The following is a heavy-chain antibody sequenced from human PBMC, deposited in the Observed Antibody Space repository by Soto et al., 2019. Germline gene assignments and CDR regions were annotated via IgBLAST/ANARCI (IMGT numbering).Heavy chain of an antibody. CDR3: ARMASAGTLNWFDP. J-gene: IGHJ5*02. CDR1: GYTFINFD. Sequence: QVQLVQSGAEVKEPGASVRVSCKASGYTFINFDISCVRQAAGQGLEWLGWMNPGSGKTGYASKFQGRVAMTRDVATGTSHLELSSLTSDDTAIYYCARMASAGTLNWFDPWGQRTLVTVSS. CDR2: MNPGSGKT. V-gene: IGHV1-8*02. D-gene: IGHD3-10*01.